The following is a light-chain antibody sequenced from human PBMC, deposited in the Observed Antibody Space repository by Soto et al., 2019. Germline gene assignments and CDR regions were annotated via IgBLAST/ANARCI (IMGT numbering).Light chain of an antibody. CDR2: YDS. Sequence: LTQPPSVSVAPGKTARITCGGNNIGSKSVHWYQQKPGQAPVLVIYYDSDRPSGIPERFSGSNSGNTATLTISRVEAGDEADYYCQVWDSSSDHPYVFGTGTKVTVL. CDR3: QVWDSSSDHPYV. V-gene: IGLV3-21*04. CDR1: NIGSKS. J-gene: IGLJ1*01.